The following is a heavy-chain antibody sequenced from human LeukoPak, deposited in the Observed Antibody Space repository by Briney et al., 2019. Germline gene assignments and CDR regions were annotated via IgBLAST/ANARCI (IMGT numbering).Heavy chain of an antibody. D-gene: IGHD4-11*01. V-gene: IGHV3-21*01. CDR2: ISSGSNYI. CDR1: GFTFGSYT. Sequence: PGGSLRLSCAASGFTFGSYTMNWVRQAPGKGLEWVSSISSGSNYIYYADSVRGRFTISRDNAENSLFLQMNSLRAEDTAVYYCAREITTDYWGQGTLVTVSS. J-gene: IGHJ4*02. CDR3: AREITTDY.